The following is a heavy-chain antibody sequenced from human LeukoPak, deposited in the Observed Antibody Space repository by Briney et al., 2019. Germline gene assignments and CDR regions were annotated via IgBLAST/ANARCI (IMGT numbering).Heavy chain of an antibody. V-gene: IGHV4-30-2*01. J-gene: IGHJ3*02. D-gene: IGHD6-25*01. CDR1: GGSISSGGYS. CDR3: ARARKAGFDI. CDR2: IYHSGST. Sequence: SETLSLTCAVSGGSISSGGYSWSCIRQPPGKGLEWIGYIYHSGSTYYNPSLKSRVTISVDRSKNQFSLKLSSVTAADTAVYYCARARKAGFDIWGQGTMVTVSS.